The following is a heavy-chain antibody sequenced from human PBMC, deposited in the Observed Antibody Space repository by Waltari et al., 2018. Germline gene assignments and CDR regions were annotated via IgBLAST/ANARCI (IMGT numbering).Heavy chain of an antibody. CDR1: AFTFNIYT. CDR2: ISSSSSAI. J-gene: IGHJ3*02. CDR3: ASNGDSAVAAFDI. Sequence: EVHLVESGGGFVQPGGSLRLSCAASAFTFNIYTMSWVRQAPGKGLEWIAYISSSSSAIYHADSVEGRFTISRDNAKNSLYLQMSSLRAEDTAVYYCASNGDSAVAAFDIWGQGTMVTVSS. V-gene: IGHV3-48*04. D-gene: IGHD4-17*01.